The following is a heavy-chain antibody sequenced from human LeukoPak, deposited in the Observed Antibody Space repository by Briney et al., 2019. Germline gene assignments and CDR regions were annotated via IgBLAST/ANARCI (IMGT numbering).Heavy chain of an antibody. V-gene: IGHV3-7*03. Sequence: GGSLRLSCAASGFTFSSYSMSWVRQAPGKGLEWVANIKQDGSEKYYVDSVKGRFTISRDNAKNSLCLQMNSLRAEDTAVYYCALIAAAEFDYWGQGTLVTVSS. J-gene: IGHJ4*02. CDR1: GFTFSSYS. CDR3: ALIAAAEFDY. CDR2: IKQDGSEK. D-gene: IGHD6-13*01.